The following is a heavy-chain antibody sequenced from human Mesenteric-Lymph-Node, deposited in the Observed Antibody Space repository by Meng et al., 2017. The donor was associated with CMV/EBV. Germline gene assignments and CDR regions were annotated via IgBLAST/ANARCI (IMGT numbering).Heavy chain of an antibody. CDR1: GGSFSGYY. CDR3: ARDGVASRPYVGIDY. D-gene: IGHD6-6*01. J-gene: IGHJ4*02. V-gene: IGHV4-59*01. Sequence: SETLSLTCGFYGGSFSGYYWSWIRQPPGKGLEWIGYIYYSGSTNYNPSLKSRVTISLDTSNNQFSLKLSSVTAADTAVYYCARDGVASRPYVGIDYWGQGTLVTVSS. CDR2: IYYSGST.